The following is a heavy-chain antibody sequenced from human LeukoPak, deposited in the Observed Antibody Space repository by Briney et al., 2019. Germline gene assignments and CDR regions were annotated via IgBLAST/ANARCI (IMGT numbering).Heavy chain of an antibody. CDR3: ARGRRAANWFDP. J-gene: IGHJ5*02. Sequence: SETLSLTCTVSGGSISSYYWSWIRQPPGKGLEWIGYIYYSGSTNYNPSLKSRVTISVDTSKNQFSLKLSSVTAADTAVYYCARGRRAANWFDPWGQGTLVTVSS. V-gene: IGHV4-59*01. CDR1: GGSISSYY. D-gene: IGHD6-13*01. CDR2: IYYSGST.